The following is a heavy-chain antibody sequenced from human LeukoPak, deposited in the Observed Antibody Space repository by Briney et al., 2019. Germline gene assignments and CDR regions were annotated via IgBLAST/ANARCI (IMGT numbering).Heavy chain of an antibody. CDR1: GFTFSDYG. J-gene: IGHJ3*01. Sequence: SGGSLRLSCVASGFTFSDYGMHWVRQAPGKGLEWVAVIWHDGSNKYYADSVKGRFTISRDNSENTLYLQMNSLRVEDTALFYCARAGGSRYGYAFDVWGQGTLVTVSS. CDR3: ARAGGSRYGYAFDV. CDR2: IWHDGSNK. V-gene: IGHV3-33*01. D-gene: IGHD5-12*01.